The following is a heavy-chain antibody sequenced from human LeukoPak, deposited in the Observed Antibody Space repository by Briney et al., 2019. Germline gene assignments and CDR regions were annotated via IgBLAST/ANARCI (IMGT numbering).Heavy chain of an antibody. D-gene: IGHD2-2*01. CDR2: ISYDGSNK. Sequence: GGPLRLSCAASGFTFSSYAMHWVRQAPGKGLEWVAVISYDGSNKYYTDSVKGRFNISRDNSKNTLYLQMNSLRAEDTAVYYCARDLELYCSSTSCLGYGMDVWGQGTTVTVSS. V-gene: IGHV3-30-3*01. CDR3: ARDLELYCSSTSCLGYGMDV. J-gene: IGHJ6*02. CDR1: GFTFSSYA.